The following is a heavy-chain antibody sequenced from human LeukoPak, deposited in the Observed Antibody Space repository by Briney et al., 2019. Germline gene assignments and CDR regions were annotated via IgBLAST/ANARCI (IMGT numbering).Heavy chain of an antibody. CDR3: ARDGGSIVVLPGDH. CDR1: GFTFSSYW. V-gene: IGHV3-7*01. Sequence: GGSLRLSCAASGFTFSSYWMSWVRQAPGKGLEWVANIKQDGSEKYYVDSVKGRFTISRDNAKNSLYLQLNSLRAEDTAVYYCARDGGSIVVLPGDHWGQGTLVTVSS. J-gene: IGHJ4*02. CDR2: IKQDGSEK. D-gene: IGHD2-2*01.